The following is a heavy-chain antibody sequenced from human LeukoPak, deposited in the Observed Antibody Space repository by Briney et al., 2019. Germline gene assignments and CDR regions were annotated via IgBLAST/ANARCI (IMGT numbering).Heavy chain of an antibody. D-gene: IGHD3-10*01. CDR2: MSSVT. Sequence: PAGRSLRLSCAASGFTFSSYGMHWVRQAPGKGLEWVSAMSSVTYYADSVKGRFTISRDDSKSTLFLQMNSLRAEDTAVYYCAKAFFSGSGGNHKHFDSWGQGTLVTVSS. V-gene: IGHV3-23*01. CDR1: GFTFSSYG. J-gene: IGHJ4*02. CDR3: AKAFFSGSGGNHKHFDS.